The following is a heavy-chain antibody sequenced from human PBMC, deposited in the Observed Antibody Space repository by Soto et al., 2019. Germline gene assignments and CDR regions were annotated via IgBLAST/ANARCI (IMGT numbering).Heavy chain of an antibody. V-gene: IGHV1-69*13. CDR2: IIPIFGTA. Sequence: ASVKVSCKASGGTFSSYAISWVRQAPGQGLEWMGGIIPIFGTANYAQKFQGRVTITADESTSTAYMELSSLRSEDTAVYYCARDSRAPPMYSSGWSYMDVWGQGTTVTVSS. J-gene: IGHJ6*02. D-gene: IGHD6-19*01. CDR3: ARDSRAPPMYSSGWSYMDV. CDR1: GGTFSSYA.